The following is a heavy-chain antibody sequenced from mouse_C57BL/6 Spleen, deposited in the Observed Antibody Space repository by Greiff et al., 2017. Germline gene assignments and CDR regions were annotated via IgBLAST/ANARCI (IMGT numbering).Heavy chain of an antibody. CDR1: GYTFTTYP. V-gene: IGHV1-47*01. D-gene: IGHD1-1*01. Sequence: QVQLQPSWAELVKPGASVKMSCKASGYTFTTYPIEWMKQNHGKSLEWIGNFHPYNDDTKYNEKFKGKATLTVEKSSSTVYLELSRLTSDDSAVYYCAIKDYYGSSYFDYWGQGTTLTVSS. CDR3: AIKDYYGSSYFDY. J-gene: IGHJ2*01. CDR2: FHPYNDDT.